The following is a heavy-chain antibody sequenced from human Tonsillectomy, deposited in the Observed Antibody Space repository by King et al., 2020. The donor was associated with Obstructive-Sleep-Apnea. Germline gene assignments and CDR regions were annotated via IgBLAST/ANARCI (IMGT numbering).Heavy chain of an antibody. CDR3: AKGSGSLLYYYYGMDV. J-gene: IGHJ6*02. CDR2: ISSGGVTI. CDR1: GFTFSEYY. D-gene: IGHD3-10*01. Sequence: VQLVESGGGLVKPGGSLRLSCAASGFTFSEYYMRWIRQAPGKGLEWVSYISSGGVTIYYGDSVKGRFTISRADAKNSLYLQMNSLRAEDTAVYYCAKGSGSLLYYYYGMDVWGQGTTVTVSS. V-gene: IGHV3-11*01.